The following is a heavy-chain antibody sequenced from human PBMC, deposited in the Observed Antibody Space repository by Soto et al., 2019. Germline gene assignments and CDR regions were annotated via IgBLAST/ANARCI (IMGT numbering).Heavy chain of an antibody. V-gene: IGHV6-1*01. CDR1: GDSVSSNTAS. J-gene: IGHJ5*02. Sequence: QTLSLTCAISGDSVSSNTASWNWIRQSPSRGLEWLGRTYFRSKWYNDYAVSVKSRIIINPDTSSNQFSLQLNSVTPEDTAVYFCAKGDNLGPKTGYAFDPWGQGIMVTVPQ. CDR3: AKGDNLGPKTGYAFDP. D-gene: IGHD5-12*01. CDR2: TYFRSKWYN.